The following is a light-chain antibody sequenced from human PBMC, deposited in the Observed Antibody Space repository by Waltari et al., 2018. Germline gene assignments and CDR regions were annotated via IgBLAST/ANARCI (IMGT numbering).Light chain of an antibody. Sequence: EVVLTQSPATLSLSPGERATLSCSASQSVINSLAWYRQKPGQAPSLLIYDASTRAAGIPDRFSGSGSRTDFTLTIISLEPEDFAVYYCQLRTGWPMTFGQGTRLEIK. J-gene: IGKJ5*01. CDR1: QSVINS. CDR2: DAS. CDR3: QLRTGWPMT. V-gene: IGKV3-11*01.